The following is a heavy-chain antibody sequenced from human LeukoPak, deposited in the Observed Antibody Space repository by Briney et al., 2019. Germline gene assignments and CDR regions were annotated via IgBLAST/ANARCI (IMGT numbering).Heavy chain of an antibody. CDR3: ARRRSSSWYFDL. Sequence: AETLSLTCTVSGGSISSSSYYWGWIRQPPGKGLEWIGSIYYSGSTYYNPSLKSRVTISVDTSKNQFSLKLSSVTAADTAVYYCARRRSSSWYFDLWGRGTLVTVSS. J-gene: IGHJ2*01. CDR1: GGSISSSSYY. CDR2: IYYSGST. D-gene: IGHD6-13*01. V-gene: IGHV4-39*01.